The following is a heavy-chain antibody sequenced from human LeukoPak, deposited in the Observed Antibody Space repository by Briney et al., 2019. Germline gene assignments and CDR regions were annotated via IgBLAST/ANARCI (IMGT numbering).Heavy chain of an antibody. CDR2: IYSGGST. D-gene: IGHD4/OR15-4a*01. V-gene: IGHV3-53*01. Sequence: PGGSLRLSCAASGFTVSSNYMSWVRQAPGKGLEWVSVIYSGGSTYYADSVKGRFTISRDNSKNTLYLQMNSLRAEDTAVYYCASWDTVSYGGYSSHDAFDIWGQGTMVTVSS. J-gene: IGHJ3*02. CDR1: GFTVSSNY. CDR3: ASWDTVSYGGYSSHDAFDI.